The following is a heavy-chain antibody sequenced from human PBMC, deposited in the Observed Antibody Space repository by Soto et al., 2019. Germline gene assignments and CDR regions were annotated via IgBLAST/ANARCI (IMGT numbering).Heavy chain of an antibody. CDR1: GFTFSNYA. CDR3: SKSRYSDSSGDCYDF. V-gene: IGHV3-23*01. CDR2: IGGRATSA. D-gene: IGHD3-22*01. Sequence: EVQLLESGGGLVQPGGSLRLYCAASGFTFSNYAMSWVRQAPGKGLEWVSGIGGRATSAYYADYVKSRFAISRDNSYNTRFLQLNSLRAEDTAVYYCSKSRYSDSSGDCYDFWGQGTLVSVSS. J-gene: IGHJ4*02.